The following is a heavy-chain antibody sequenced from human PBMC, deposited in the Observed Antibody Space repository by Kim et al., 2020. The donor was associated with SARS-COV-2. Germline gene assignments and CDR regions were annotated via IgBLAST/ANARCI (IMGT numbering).Heavy chain of an antibody. CDR1: GGSVSSGSYY. V-gene: IGHV4-61*01. Sequence: SETLSLTCTVSGGSVSSGSYYWSWIRQPPGKGLEWIGYIYYSGSTNYNPSLKSRVTISVDTSKNQFSLKLSSVTAADTAVYYCARVKRGSNDYWGQGTLVTVSS. CDR2: IYYSGST. J-gene: IGHJ4*02. CDR3: ARVKRGSNDY. D-gene: IGHD1-26*01.